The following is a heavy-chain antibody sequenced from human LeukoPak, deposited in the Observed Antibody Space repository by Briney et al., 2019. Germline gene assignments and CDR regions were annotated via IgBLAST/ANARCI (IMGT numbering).Heavy chain of an antibody. CDR1: GYTFNNYA. V-gene: IGHV7-4-1*02. D-gene: IGHD2-15*01. CDR2: IHTKTGNP. J-gene: IGHJ6*02. Sequence: RASVKVSCKASGYTFNNYALNWVRQAPGQGLEWMGWIHTKTGNPTYAQGFTGRFVFSLDTSVSTTYLQISSLKSEDTAVYYCARGRAPPVVGYYAMDVWGQGTTVTVSS. CDR3: ARGRAPPVVGYYAMDV.